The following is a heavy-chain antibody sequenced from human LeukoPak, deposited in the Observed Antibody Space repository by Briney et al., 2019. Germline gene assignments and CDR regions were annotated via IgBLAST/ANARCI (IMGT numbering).Heavy chain of an antibody. CDR2: IYYSGST. Sequence: SQTLSLTCTVSGGSISSGDYYWSWIRQPPGKGLEWIGYIYYSGSTYYNPSLKSRDTISVDTSKNQFSLKLSSVTAADTAVYYCAVVPTPHYILWFSLGREAFDIWGQGTMVTVSS. V-gene: IGHV4-30-4*08. CDR1: GGSISSGDYY. D-gene: IGHD2-21*01. CDR3: AVVPTPHYILWFSLGREAFDI. J-gene: IGHJ3*02.